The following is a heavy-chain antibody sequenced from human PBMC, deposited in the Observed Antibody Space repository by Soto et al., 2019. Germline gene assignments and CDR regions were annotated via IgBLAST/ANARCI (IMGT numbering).Heavy chain of an antibody. V-gene: IGHV1-2*02. CDR3: ARDRGVLAAAGNWFDP. D-gene: IGHD6-13*01. Sequence: ASVKVSCKASGYTFTGYYMHWVRQAPGQGLEGMGWINPNSGGTNYAQKFQGRVTMTRDTSISPAYMELSRMRSYDTAVYYCARDRGVLAAAGNWFDPWGQGTLVTVSS. J-gene: IGHJ5*02. CDR2: INPNSGGT. CDR1: GYTFTGYY.